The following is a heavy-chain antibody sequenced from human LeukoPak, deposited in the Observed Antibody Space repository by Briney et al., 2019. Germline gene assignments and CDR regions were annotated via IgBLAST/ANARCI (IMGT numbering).Heavy chain of an antibody. Sequence: GGSLRLSCAASGFIFSSYSMNWVRQAPGKGLEWVSYISSSSSTIFYADSVKGRFTISRDNAKNSLYLQMNSLRAEDTAVYYCARGVTMIVVVIHDWYFDLWGRGTLVTVSS. D-gene: IGHD3-22*01. CDR3: ARGVTMIVVVIHDWYFDL. V-gene: IGHV3-48*01. CDR1: GFIFSSYS. CDR2: ISSSSSTI. J-gene: IGHJ2*01.